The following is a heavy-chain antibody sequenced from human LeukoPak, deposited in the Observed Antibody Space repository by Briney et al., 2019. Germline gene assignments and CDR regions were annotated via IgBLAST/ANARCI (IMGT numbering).Heavy chain of an antibody. Sequence: SETLSLTCTVSGGSISSDNYSWSWIRQPAGKGLEWIGRVYTSGSTNYNPSLKSRVTISVDTSKKQFSLKLSSVTAADTAVYYCARVGGYYDISGFLDYWGQGAPVTVSS. CDR3: ARVGGYYDISGFLDY. V-gene: IGHV4-61*02. D-gene: IGHD3-22*01. CDR1: GGSISSDNYS. J-gene: IGHJ4*02. CDR2: VYTSGST.